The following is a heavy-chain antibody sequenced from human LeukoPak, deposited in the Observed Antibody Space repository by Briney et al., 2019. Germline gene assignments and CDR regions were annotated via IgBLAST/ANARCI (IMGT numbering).Heavy chain of an antibody. D-gene: IGHD2-2*01. CDR3: AREIRVPAAIGKAADWFDP. V-gene: IGHV4-31*03. CDR1: GGSISSGGYY. Sequence: SETLSLTCTVSGGSISSGGYYWSWIRQHPGKGLEWIGYIYYSGSTYYNPSLKSRVTISVDTSKNQFSLKLSSVTAADTAVHYCAREIRVPAAIGKAADWFDPWGQGTLVTVSS. CDR2: IYYSGST. J-gene: IGHJ5*02.